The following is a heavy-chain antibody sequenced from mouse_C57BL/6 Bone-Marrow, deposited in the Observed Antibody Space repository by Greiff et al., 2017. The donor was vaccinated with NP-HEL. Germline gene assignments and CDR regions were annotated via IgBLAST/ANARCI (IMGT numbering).Heavy chain of an antibody. J-gene: IGHJ2*01. CDR1: GYTFTSYW. V-gene: IGHV1-55*01. Sequence: QVQLQQPGAELVKPGASVKMSCKASGYTFTSYWITWVKQRPGQGLEWIGDIYPGSGSTNYNEKFKSKTTLTVDTSSSTAYMQLSSLTSEDSAVYYGARSDGSLYYFDYWGQGTTLTVSS. D-gene: IGHD1-1*01. CDR3: ARSDGSLYYFDY. CDR2: IYPGSGST.